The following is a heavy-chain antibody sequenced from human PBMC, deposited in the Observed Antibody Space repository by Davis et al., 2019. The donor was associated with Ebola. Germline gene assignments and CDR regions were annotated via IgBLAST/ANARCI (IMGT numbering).Heavy chain of an antibody. Sequence: AASVKVSCKASGYTFIGYYMHWVRQAPGQGLEWMGRINPNSGDTNYAQKFQGRVTMARDTSISTVYMELSSLRSEDTAVYYCARAPKSGYAFRYYYGMDVWGQGTTVTVSS. CDR1: GYTFIGYY. J-gene: IGHJ6*02. V-gene: IGHV1-2*06. CDR2: INPNSGDT. CDR3: ARAPKSGYAFRYYYGMDV. D-gene: IGHD3-22*01.